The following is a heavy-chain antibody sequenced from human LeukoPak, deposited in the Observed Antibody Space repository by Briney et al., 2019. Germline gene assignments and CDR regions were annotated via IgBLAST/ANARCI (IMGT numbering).Heavy chain of an antibody. CDR1: GFTFSSYG. CDR3: AKDYEEQLVPFDY. V-gene: IGHV3-30*02. Sequence: GGSLRLSCAASGFTFSSYGMHWVRQAPGKGLEWVAVIWYDGSNKYYADSVKGRFTISRDNSKNTLYLQMNSLRAEDTAVYYCAKDYEEQLVPFDYWGQGTLVTVSS. J-gene: IGHJ4*02. CDR2: IWYDGSNK. D-gene: IGHD6-6*01.